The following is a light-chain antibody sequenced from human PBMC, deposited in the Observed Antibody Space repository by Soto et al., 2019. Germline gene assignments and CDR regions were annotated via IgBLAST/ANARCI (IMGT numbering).Light chain of an antibody. CDR3: SSYTTSSTRV. J-gene: IGLJ1*01. V-gene: IGLV2-14*01. Sequence: QSVLTQPASVSGSPGQSITISCTGTSSDVGGHNSVAWYQHNPGKAPKLMIYDVSNRPSGVSSRFSGSKSGNTASLSISGLQAEDEADYYCSSYTTSSTRVFGTGTKLTVL. CDR2: DVS. CDR1: SSDVGGHNS.